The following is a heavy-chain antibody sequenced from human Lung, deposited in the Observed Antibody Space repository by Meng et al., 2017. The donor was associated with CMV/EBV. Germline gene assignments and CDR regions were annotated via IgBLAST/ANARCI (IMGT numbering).Heavy chain of an antibody. D-gene: IGHD5-18*01. CDR1: GFNFKIYE. J-gene: IGHJ4*02. V-gene: IGHV3-48*03. CDR2: IIDATNNK. CDR3: ARTPRGYSYGYSAYYVDY. Sequence: LPWAAPGFNFKIYEMSRVRHAPGTGLEWISYIIDATNNKYYADSVKRRFTISRDNAQNSLYLQMSSLSADDTAVYFCARTPRGYSYGYSAYYVDYWXQGTLVTVSS.